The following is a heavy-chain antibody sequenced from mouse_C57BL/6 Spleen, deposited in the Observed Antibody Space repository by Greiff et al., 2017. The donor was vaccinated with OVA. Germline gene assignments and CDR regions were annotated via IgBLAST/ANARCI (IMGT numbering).Heavy chain of an antibody. D-gene: IGHD2-3*01. CDR3: ARGPYDGYLPYYFDY. Sequence: VQLQQSGPELVKPGASVKISCKASGYTFTDYYMNWVKQSHGKSLEWIGDINPNNGGTSYNQKFKGKATLTVDKSSSTAYMELRSLTSEDSAVYYCARGPYDGYLPYYFDYWGQGTTLTVSS. J-gene: IGHJ2*01. CDR2: INPNNGGT. V-gene: IGHV1-26*01. CDR1: GYTFTDYY.